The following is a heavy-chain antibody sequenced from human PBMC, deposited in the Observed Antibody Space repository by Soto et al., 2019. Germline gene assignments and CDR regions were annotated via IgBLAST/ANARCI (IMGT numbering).Heavy chain of an antibody. V-gene: IGHV3-23*01. J-gene: IGHJ4*02. D-gene: IGHD6-19*01. CDR2: ISHSGSNT. CDR3: AKDRDDYSSGWDDF. CDR1: GFTFNNYA. Sequence: EVQLLESGGGLVQPGGSLRLSCAASGFTFNNYAMSWVRQAPGKGLQWVSHISHSGSNTYYADSVKGRFTISRDNSKSTLLLQMNSLRAGDTAVYYCAKDRDDYSSGWDDFWSQGTRVHVSS.